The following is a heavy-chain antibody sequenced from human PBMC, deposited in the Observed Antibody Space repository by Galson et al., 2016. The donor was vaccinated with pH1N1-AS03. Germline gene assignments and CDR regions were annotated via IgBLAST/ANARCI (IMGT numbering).Heavy chain of an antibody. CDR1: GFSLSAGGVH. CDR2: IYWDGDE. J-gene: IGHJ4*02. V-gene: IGHV2-5*02. Sequence: PALVKPTQTLTLTCTVSGFSLSAGGVHVAWIRQSPGKALEWLALIYWDGDERYNSSLSSRLSISRDTSKNHVVLTMTSVGPMDTGTYYCALSTHFNGGLDSWGQGTLVSVSS. CDR3: ALSTHFNGGLDS. D-gene: IGHD2-8*01.